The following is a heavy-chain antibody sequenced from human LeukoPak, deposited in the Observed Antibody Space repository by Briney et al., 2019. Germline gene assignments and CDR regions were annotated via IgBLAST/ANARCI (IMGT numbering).Heavy chain of an antibody. Sequence: GGSLRLSCAASGVIFSSYAMSWVRQTPEKGLEWVSGIGAGDTGTYYADSVKGRFTMSRDISKNTLYLEMNSLRAEDTAVYYCASSALYGDYVIDYWGQGTLVTVSS. CDR1: GVIFSSYA. V-gene: IGHV3-23*01. J-gene: IGHJ4*02. CDR3: ASSALYGDYVIDY. CDR2: IGAGDTGT. D-gene: IGHD4-17*01.